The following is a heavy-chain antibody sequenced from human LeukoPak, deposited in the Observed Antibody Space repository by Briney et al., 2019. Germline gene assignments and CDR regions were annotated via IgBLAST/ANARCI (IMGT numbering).Heavy chain of an antibody. V-gene: IGHV3-23*01. J-gene: IGHJ4*02. Sequence: GGSLRLSCAASGFTFSSYAMSWVRQAPGKGLEWVSAISGSGGSTYSADSVKGRFTISRDNSENTLYLQMNSLRAEDTAVYYCAKDLTYSSASRGCFDYWGQGTLVTVSS. CDR3: AKDLTYSSASRGCFDY. D-gene: IGHD6-19*01. CDR1: GFTFSSYA. CDR2: ISGSGGST.